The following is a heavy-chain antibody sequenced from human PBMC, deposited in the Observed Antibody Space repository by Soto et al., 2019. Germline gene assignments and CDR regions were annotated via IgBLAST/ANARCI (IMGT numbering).Heavy chain of an antibody. Sequence: EVQLLESGGGFVQPGGSLRLSCAASGFTFTIYAMCWVRQAPGKGLEWVSSISVSGDRTFYADSVKGRFTISRDNSRNTLHLQMNSLRAEDTAVYYCAKDGDRISSNKPLDYWGQGTLVTVSS. V-gene: IGHV3-23*01. CDR2: ISVSGDRT. CDR1: GFTFTIYA. CDR3: AKDGDRISSNKPLDY. J-gene: IGHJ4*02. D-gene: IGHD2-2*01.